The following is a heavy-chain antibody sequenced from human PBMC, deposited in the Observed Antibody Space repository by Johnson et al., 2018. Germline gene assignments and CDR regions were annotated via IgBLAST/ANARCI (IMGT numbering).Heavy chain of an antibody. V-gene: IGHV3-21*01. Sequence: VQLVQSGGGLVKPGGSLRLSCAASGFTFSSYSMNWVRQAPGKGLEWVSSISSSSSYIYYADSVKGRFTISRDNAKNSLYLQMNSLRAEDTAVYYCSRVMFGSIVVVVPTGSDAFDIWGQGTMVTVSS. J-gene: IGHJ3*02. D-gene: IGHD3-10*02. CDR1: GFTFSSYS. CDR3: SRVMFGSIVVVVPTGSDAFDI. CDR2: ISSSSSYI.